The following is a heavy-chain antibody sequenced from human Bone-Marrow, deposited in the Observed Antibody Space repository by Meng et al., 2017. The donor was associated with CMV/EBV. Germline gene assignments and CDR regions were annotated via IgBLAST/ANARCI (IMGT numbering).Heavy chain of an antibody. CDR3: AREDGIVGATSAFDI. J-gene: IGHJ3*02. V-gene: IGHV3-9*01. D-gene: IGHD1-26*01. Sequence: GGSLRLSCAASGLTFDDYAMHWVRQAPGKGLEWVSGISWGSVAIGYAVSVKGRFTISRDNAKNSLYLQMNSLRVEDTAVYYCAREDGIVGATSAFDIWGQGTMVTVSS. CDR1: GLTFDDYA. CDR2: ISWGSVAI.